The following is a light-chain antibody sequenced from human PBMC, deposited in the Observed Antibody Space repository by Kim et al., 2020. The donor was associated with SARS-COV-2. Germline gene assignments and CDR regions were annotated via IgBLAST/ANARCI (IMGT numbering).Light chain of an antibody. CDR3: SSYTSSSTLV. V-gene: IGLV2-14*03. J-gene: IGLJ2*01. CDR1: SGDVGGYNY. CDR2: DVT. Sequence: GQSFTISCTGTSGDVGGYNYVSWYQQHPSKAPKLMIYDVTNRPSGVYNRFSGSKSGNAASLTISGLQAEDEADYYCSSYTSSSTLVFGGGTQLTVL.